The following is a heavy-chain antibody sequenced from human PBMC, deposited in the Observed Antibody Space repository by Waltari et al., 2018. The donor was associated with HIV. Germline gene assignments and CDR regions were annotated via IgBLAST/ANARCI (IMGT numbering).Heavy chain of an antibody. CDR1: GFTFSSYW. D-gene: IGHD3-9*01. CDR3: ARDLVVLRYFDWLSTYFDY. V-gene: IGHV3-74*01. Sequence: EVQLVESGGGLVQPGGSLRLSCAASGFTFSSYWMHWVRQAPGKGLVWVSSIKSDGTITTYADSVKGRFTISRDNAKNTLFLQMNSLRAEDTAIYYCARDLVVLRYFDWLSTYFDYWGQGTLVTVSS. J-gene: IGHJ4*02. CDR2: IKSDGTIT.